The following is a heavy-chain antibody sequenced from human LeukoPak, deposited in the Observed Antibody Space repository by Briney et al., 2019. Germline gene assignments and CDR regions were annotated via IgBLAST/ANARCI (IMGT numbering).Heavy chain of an antibody. CDR3: ARVGY. CDR2: ISPTGSTT. Sequence: GGSLRLSCTASGFSFSGHWMHWARQLPGKGLVWVSRISPTGSTTSYADSVKGRFTVSRDNAKNTLYLQVNNLRAEDTAVYYCARVGYWGQGTLVTVSS. J-gene: IGHJ4*02. V-gene: IGHV3-74*01. CDR1: GFSFSGHW.